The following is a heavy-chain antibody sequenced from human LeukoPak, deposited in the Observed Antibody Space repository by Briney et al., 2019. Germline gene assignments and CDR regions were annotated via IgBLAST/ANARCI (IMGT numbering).Heavy chain of an antibody. J-gene: IGHJ6*02. CDR2: IIPILGIA. CDR3: ARLRFLEWLLGYYGMDV. CDR1: GGTFSSYA. V-gene: IGHV1-69*04. Sequence: ASVKVSCKASGGTFSSYAISWVRQAPGQGLEWMGRIIPILGIANYAQKFQGRVTITADKSTSTAYMELSSLRSEDTAVYYCARLRFLEWLLGYYGMDVWGQGTTVTVSS. D-gene: IGHD3-3*01.